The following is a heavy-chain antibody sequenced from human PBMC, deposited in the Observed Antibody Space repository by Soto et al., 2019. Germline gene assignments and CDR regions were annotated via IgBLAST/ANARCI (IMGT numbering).Heavy chain of an antibody. Sequence: GASVKASCKASGYTFTTYDIDWVRQAPGQGLEWMGWMNPYTGKAGYAQKFQGRVTMTRDNSISTAYMELSSLRSEDTAVYYCARRKERSGPNYFDYWGLGTLVTVSS. CDR2: MNPYTGKA. J-gene: IGHJ4*02. CDR1: GYTFTTYD. D-gene: IGHD6-25*01. CDR3: ARRKERSGPNYFDY. V-gene: IGHV1-8*01.